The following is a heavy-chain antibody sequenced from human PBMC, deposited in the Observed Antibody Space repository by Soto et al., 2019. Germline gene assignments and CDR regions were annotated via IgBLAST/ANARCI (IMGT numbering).Heavy chain of an antibody. CDR1: CYTFSRYG. CDR3: ARPFMVRGGAMDV. V-gene: IGHV1-18*04. Sequence: GPVKVSCKGSCYTFSRYGFSWVRQAPGQRVEREGWISAYKWNTNYAQKHQGRGTMTTDTSTSTAYMELRSLRSDDTAVYYCARPFMVRGGAMDVWGQGTTVTVSS. D-gene: IGHD3-10*01. J-gene: IGHJ6*02. CDR2: ISAYKWNT.